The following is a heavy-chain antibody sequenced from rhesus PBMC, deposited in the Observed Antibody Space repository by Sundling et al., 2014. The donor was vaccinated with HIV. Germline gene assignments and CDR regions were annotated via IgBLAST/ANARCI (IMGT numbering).Heavy chain of an antibody. CDR3: ASPKYSWNDVYFDY. J-gene: IGHJ4*01. V-gene: IGHV4-173*01. CDR2: VSDSGGST. D-gene: IGHD1-14*01. Sequence: QLQLQESGPGLVKPSETLSLTCAVSGDSISTSYWNWIRQSPGKGPEWIGRVSDSGGSTDYNPSLKSRVTISIDTSKNQFSLKLSSVIAADTAVYYCASPKYSWNDVYFDYWGQGVLVTVSS. CDR1: GDSISTSY.